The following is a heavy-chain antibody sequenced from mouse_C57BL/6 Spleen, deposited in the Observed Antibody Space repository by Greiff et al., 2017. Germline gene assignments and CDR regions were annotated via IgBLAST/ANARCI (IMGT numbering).Heavy chain of an antibody. CDR2: INPYNGGT. V-gene: IGHV1-19*01. J-gene: IGHJ4*01. CDR3: ARNYGYDAMDY. D-gene: IGHD1-1*02. CDR1: GYTFTDYY. Sequence: VQLQQSGPVLVKPGASVKMSCKASGYTFTDYYMNWVKQSHGKSLEWIGVINPYNGGTSYNQKFKGKATLTVDKSSSTAYLELNSLTSEDSAVYYCARNYGYDAMDYWGQGTSVTVSS.